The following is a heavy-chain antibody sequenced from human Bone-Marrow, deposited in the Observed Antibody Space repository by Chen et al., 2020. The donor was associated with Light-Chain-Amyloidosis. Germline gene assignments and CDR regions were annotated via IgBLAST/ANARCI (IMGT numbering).Heavy chain of an antibody. D-gene: IGHD1-26*01. CDR3: VREDVSGTYSYTFDI. Sequence: EAQLVDSGGGLVPPGGSLRLSCAASGFSLSDFSMNWVRQAPGQGLQWVSSISGSGATIFYADSVQGRFSISRDIDKNLVFLQMDNLREGDTALYYCVREDVSGTYSYTFDIWGQGTMVTVSS. V-gene: IGHV3-48*03. CDR1: GFSLSDFS. CDR2: ISGSGATI. J-gene: IGHJ3*02.